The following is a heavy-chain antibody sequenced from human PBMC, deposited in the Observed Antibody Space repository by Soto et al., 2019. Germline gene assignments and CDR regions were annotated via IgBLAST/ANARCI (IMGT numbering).Heavy chain of an antibody. D-gene: IGHD3-22*01. J-gene: IGHJ3*02. CDR1: GFTFSSYG. Sequence: QVQLVESGGGVVQPGRSLRLSCAASGFTFSSYGMHWVRQAPGKGLEWVAVIWYDGRNKYYADSVKGRFTISRENTKNTLNRQMNTRSAEDTAVYYCARDSIGYYCRVGAFDIWGQGTMVTVSS. CDR3: ARDSIGYYCRVGAFDI. V-gene: IGHV3-33*01. CDR2: IWYDGRNK.